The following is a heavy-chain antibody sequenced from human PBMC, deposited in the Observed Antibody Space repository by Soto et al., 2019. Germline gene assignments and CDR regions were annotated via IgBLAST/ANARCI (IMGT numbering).Heavy chain of an antibody. D-gene: IGHD6-6*01. J-gene: IGHJ4*02. V-gene: IGHV5-51*01. CDR2: IYPGDSDT. CDR3: ARVHHSSSSPDSFDY. Sequence: PGESLKISCKGSGYSFTSYWIGWVRQMPGKGLEWMGIIYPGDSDTRYSPSFQGQVTISADKSISTAYLQWSSLKASDTAMYYCARVHHSSSSPDSFDYWGQGTLVTVSS. CDR1: GYSFTSYW.